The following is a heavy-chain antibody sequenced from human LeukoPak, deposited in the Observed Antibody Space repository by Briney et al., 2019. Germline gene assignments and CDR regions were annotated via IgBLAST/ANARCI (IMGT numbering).Heavy chain of an antibody. D-gene: IGHD3-10*01. CDR2: ISGSGGST. J-gene: IGHJ4*02. V-gene: IGHV3-23*01. CDR1: GFTFSSYA. CDR3: AKDYYYGSGSYLFDY. Sequence: GGSLRLSCAASGFTFSSYAMSWVRQAPGKGLEGVSAISGSGGSTYYADSVQGRFTISRDNSKNTLYLQMNSLRAEDTAVYYCAKDYYYGSGSYLFDYWGQGTLVTVSS.